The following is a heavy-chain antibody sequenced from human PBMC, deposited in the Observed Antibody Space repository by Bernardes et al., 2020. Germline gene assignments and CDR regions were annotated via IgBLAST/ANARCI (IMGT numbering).Heavy chain of an antibody. D-gene: IGHD6-19*01. J-gene: IGHJ3*01. Sequence: GGSLRLSCAASRFTFSSYAMGWVRQAPGKGLEWVSAISGAGGITDYADSVKGRFTISRDNSKNMLYLQMNSLRAEDTALYYCAKERGWGWGQGTMVTVS. V-gene: IGHV3-23*01. CDR2: ISGAGGIT. CDR1: RFTFSSYA. CDR3: AKERGWG.